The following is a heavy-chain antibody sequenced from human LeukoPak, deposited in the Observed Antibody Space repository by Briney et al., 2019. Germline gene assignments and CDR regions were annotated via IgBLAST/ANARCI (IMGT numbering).Heavy chain of an antibody. D-gene: IGHD3-16*01. CDR1: GFTFISYW. CDR2: INHNGNVN. Sequence: GGSLRLSCAASGFTFISYWLNWARQAPGMGLEWVASINHNGNVNYYVDSVEGRFTISRDNAKNSLYLQMSNLRAEDTAVYFCARGGGLDVWGQGATVTVSS. V-gene: IGHV3-7*03. J-gene: IGHJ6*02. CDR3: ARGGGLDV.